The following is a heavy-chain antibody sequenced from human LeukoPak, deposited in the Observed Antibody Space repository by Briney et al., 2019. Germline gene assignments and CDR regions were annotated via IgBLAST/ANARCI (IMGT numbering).Heavy chain of an antibody. Sequence: GGSLRLSCAASGFTFSSYAMSWVRQAPGKGLEWVSAISGSGGSTYYADSVKGRFTISRDNSKNTLYLQMNSLRAEDTAVYYCAKLKDGLRYFDWLTRTNLDYWGQGTLVTVSS. CDR2: ISGSGGST. CDR1: GFTFSSYA. J-gene: IGHJ4*02. CDR3: AKLKDGLRYFDWLTRTNLDY. D-gene: IGHD3-9*01. V-gene: IGHV3-23*01.